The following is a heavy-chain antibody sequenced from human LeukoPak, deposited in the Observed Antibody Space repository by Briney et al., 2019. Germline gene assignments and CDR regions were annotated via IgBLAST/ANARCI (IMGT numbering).Heavy chain of an antibody. CDR1: GFTFSSYS. D-gene: IGHD2-2*01. Sequence: PGGSLRLSCAASGFTFSSYSMNWVRQAPGKGLEWVSSISSSSGYIYYADSVKGRFTISRDNAKNSLYLQMNSLRAEDTAVYYCARDYCSSTSCHGDYWGQGTLVTVSS. CDR2: ISSSSGYI. J-gene: IGHJ4*02. CDR3: ARDYCSSTSCHGDY. V-gene: IGHV3-21*01.